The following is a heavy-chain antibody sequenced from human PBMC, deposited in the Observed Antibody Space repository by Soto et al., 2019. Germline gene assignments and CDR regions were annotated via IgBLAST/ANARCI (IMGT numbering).Heavy chain of an antibody. CDR2: ISYDGSNK. V-gene: IGHV3-30*18. J-gene: IGHJ4*02. Sequence: GGSLRLSCAASGFTFSSYGMHWVRQAPGKGLEWVAVISYDGSNKYYADSVKGRFTISRDNSKNTLYLQMNSLRAEDTAVYYCAKDWRPYCSSTSCYGFDYWCQGTLVTVSS. CDR3: AKDWRPYCSSTSCYGFDY. CDR1: GFTFSSYG. D-gene: IGHD2-2*01.